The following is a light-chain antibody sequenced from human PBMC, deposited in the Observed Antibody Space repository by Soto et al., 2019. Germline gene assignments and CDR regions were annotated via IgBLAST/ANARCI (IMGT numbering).Light chain of an antibody. CDR1: SSDVGSYNL. V-gene: IGLV2-14*02. CDR2: EGS. J-gene: IGLJ2*01. CDR3: AAWDDSLNAVV. Sequence: QSVLTQPASVSGSPGQSITISCTGTSSDVGSYNLVSWYQQHPGKAPKLMIYEGSKRPSGVSNRFSGSKSGNTASLAISGLRSEDEANFDCAAWDDSLNAVVFGGGTKVTVL.